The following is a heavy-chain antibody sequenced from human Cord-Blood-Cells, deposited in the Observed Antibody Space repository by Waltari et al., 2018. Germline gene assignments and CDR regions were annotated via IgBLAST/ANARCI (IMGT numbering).Heavy chain of an antibody. Sequence: QVQLQQWGAGLLKPSETLSLTCAAHGGSFSGYYLSWIRQPPRQGLKWIGEINHSGSTNYNPSLKGRVTISVDTSKNQFSLKLSSVTAADTAVYYCATIPAPRGYSYPFDYWGQGTLVTVSS. D-gene: IGHD5-18*01. CDR3: ATIPAPRGYSYPFDY. CDR2: INHSGST. J-gene: IGHJ4*02. CDR1: GGSFSGYY. V-gene: IGHV4-34*01.